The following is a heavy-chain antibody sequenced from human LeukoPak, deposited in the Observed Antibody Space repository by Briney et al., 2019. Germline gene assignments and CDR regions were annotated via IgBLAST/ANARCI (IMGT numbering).Heavy chain of an antibody. J-gene: IGHJ4*02. CDR3: ARDRSGPLDY. Sequence: SETLSLTCTVSGGSISNYYWSWIRQPPGKGLEWIGYIYYSGSTNYNPSLKSRVTISVDTSKNQFSLKLSSVTAADTAVYYCARDRSGPLDYWGQGTLVTVSS. V-gene: IGHV4-59*01. CDR2: IYYSGST. CDR1: GGSISNYY. D-gene: IGHD6-19*01.